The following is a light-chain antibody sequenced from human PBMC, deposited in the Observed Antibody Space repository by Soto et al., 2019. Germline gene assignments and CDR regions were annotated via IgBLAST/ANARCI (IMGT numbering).Light chain of an antibody. CDR1: QSVRSW. CDR3: QHYNSYSEA. CDR2: AAS. V-gene: IGKV1-5*01. Sequence: DIQMTQTPSTLSASVGDRVTITCRASQSVRSWLAWYQQKPGRAPKFLIYAASTLQSGVPSRFSGSGSGTEFTLTISSLQPDDFATYYCQHYNSYSEAFGQGTKVDI. J-gene: IGKJ1*01.